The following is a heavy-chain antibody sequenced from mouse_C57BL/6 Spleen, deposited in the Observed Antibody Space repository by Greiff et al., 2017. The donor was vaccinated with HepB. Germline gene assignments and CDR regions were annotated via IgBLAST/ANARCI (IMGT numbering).Heavy chain of an antibody. J-gene: IGHJ4*01. CDR3: ASEDY. Sequence: QVQLQQSGAELARPGASVKLSCKASGYTFTSYGISWVKQRTGQGLEWIGEIYPRSGNTYYNEKFKGKATLTADKSSSTAYMELRSLTSEDSAVYFCASEDYWGQGTSVTVSS. CDR1: GYTFTSYG. CDR2: IYPRSGNT. V-gene: IGHV1-81*01.